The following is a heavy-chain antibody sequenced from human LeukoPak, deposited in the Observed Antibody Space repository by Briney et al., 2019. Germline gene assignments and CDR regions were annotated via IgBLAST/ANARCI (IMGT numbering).Heavy chain of an antibody. J-gene: IGHJ4*02. CDR1: GFTFRSYW. Sequence: GGSLRPSCAASGFTFRSYWMHWVRQAPGKGLVWVSRISPDGGTSAYADSVKGRLTISRDNAKNTLYVQMNSLRAEDTAVYYCARGYSSSNDYWGQGTLVTVSS. D-gene: IGHD6-6*01. CDR2: ISPDGGTS. CDR3: ARGYSSSNDY. V-gene: IGHV3-74*01.